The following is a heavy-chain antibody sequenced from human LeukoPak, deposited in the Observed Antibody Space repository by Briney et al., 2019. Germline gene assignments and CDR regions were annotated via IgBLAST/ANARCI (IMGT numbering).Heavy chain of an antibody. D-gene: IGHD3-3*01. V-gene: IGHV1-2*02. CDR2: FATNDGRT. Sequence: GASVKVACKTSGYTFTAAFLHWVRQAPGHGLEWIGWFATNDGRTKYAERFQGRVSMTRDTYTTTAYMELSSLTSDDTAVYYCARDGVFGTDLDAFDLWGQGTPVTVS. CDR1: GYTFTAAF. J-gene: IGHJ3*01. CDR3: ARDGVFGTDLDAFDL.